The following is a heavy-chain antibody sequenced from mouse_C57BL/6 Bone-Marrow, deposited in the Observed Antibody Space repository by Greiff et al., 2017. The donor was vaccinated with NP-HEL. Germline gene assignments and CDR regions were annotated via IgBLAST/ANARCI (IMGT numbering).Heavy chain of an antibody. J-gene: IGHJ1*03. Sequence: EVQLQQSGPGLAKPSQTLSLTCSVTGYSITSDYWNWIRKFPGNKLEYMGYISYSGSTYYNPSLKSRISITRDTSKNQYYLQLNSVTTEDTATYYCARHITTVVATDWYFDVWGTGTTVTVSS. D-gene: IGHD1-1*01. V-gene: IGHV3-8*01. CDR2: ISYSGST. CDR1: GYSITSDY. CDR3: ARHITTVVATDWYFDV.